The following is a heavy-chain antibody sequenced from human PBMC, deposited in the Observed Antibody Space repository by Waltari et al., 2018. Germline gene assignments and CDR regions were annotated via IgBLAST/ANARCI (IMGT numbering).Heavy chain of an antibody. CDR1: GDSISNTF. V-gene: IGHV4-59*08. Sequence: QVQLQESGPGLVNPSETLAIACTVSGDSISNTFCGWIRQAPGGGLDWIGFMYYSGSPYYNPSLGSRVTISVDRAQNQLSLKLTSATAADTAVYYCARLLGDGALDVWGQGTKVTVSS. CDR2: MYYSGSP. J-gene: IGHJ3*01. CDR3: ARLLGDGALDV. D-gene: IGHD3-16*01.